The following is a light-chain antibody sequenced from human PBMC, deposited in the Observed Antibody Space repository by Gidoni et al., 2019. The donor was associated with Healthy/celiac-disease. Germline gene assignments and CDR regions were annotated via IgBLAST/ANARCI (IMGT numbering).Light chain of an antibody. V-gene: IGLV3-9*01. CDR2: RDS. Sequence: SYELTQPLSVSVALGQTARITCGGNNIGRKNVHWYQQKPGQAPVLVIYRDSNRPSGIPERFSGSNSGNTATLTISRAQAGDDADYYCQVWDSSTVVFGGGTKLTVL. J-gene: IGLJ2*01. CDR3: QVWDSSTVV. CDR1: NIGRKN.